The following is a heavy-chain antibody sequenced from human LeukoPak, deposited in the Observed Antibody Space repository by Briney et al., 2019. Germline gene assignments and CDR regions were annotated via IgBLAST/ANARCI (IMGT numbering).Heavy chain of an antibody. CDR3: ARSRLHPIIFDY. V-gene: IGHV4-34*01. D-gene: IGHD5-24*01. J-gene: IGHJ4*02. CDR1: GGSFSGYY. Sequence: SETQSVTCAVHGGSFSGYYWSWIRQPPGKGLEWIGEINHSGSTNYNPSLKSRVTISVDASKNQFSLKLSSVTAADTAVYYCARSRLHPIIFDYWGQGTLVTVSS. CDR2: INHSGST.